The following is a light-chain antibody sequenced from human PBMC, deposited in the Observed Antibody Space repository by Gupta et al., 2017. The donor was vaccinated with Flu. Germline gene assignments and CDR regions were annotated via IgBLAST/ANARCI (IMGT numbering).Light chain of an antibody. V-gene: IGKV1-39*01. CDR2: GAS. CDR1: QTISIS. J-gene: IGKJ2*01. Sequence: PSSLTASIGDRVAITGRASQTISISLNWYQQKPGQAPKLLIYGASSVQSGVPSRFSGRGSGTEFTLTISRLQPEDFAVYYCQQTYSSWYTFGQGTNVEI. CDR3: QQTYSSWYT.